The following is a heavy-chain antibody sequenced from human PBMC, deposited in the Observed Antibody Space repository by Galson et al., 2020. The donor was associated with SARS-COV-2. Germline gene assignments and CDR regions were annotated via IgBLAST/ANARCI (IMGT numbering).Heavy chain of an antibody. J-gene: IGHJ4*02. D-gene: IGHD3-10*01. CDR3: ARDPGKGGLWFGELYPYYFDY. V-gene: IGHV1-46*01. CDR2: INPSGGST. Sequence: ASVKVSCKASGYTFTSYYMHWVRQAPGQGLEWMGIINPSGGSTSYAQKFQGRVTMTRDTSTSTVYMELSSLRSEDTAVYYSARDPGKGGLWFGELYPYYFDYWGQGTLVTVSS. CDR1: GYTFTSYY.